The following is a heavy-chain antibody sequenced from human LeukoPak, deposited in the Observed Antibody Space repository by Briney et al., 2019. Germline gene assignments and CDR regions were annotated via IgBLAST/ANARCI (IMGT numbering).Heavy chain of an antibody. J-gene: IGHJ2*01. V-gene: IGHV1-2*02. CDR3: ARDFRSYGGNRAYWYFDL. Sequence: GASVKVSCKASGYTFTGYYMHWVRQAPGQGLEWMGWISPNSGGTDYAQKFQGRVTMTRDTSISTAYMELSRLRSDDTAVYYCARDFRSYGGNRAYWYFDLWGRGTLVTVSS. CDR1: GYTFTGYY. CDR2: ISPNSGGT. D-gene: IGHD4-23*01.